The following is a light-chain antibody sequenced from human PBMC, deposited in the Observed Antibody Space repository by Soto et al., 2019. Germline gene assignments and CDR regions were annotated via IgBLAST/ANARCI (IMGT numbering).Light chain of an antibody. J-gene: IGKJ1*01. CDR3: QQTYSNPQT. CDR1: HGIDRH. CDR2: GAS. V-gene: IGKV1-39*01. Sequence: DIQMTQSLPSLSASVGDRVTITCRASHGIDRHLCWYQQKPGQAPKFLIYGASTLQSGVPSRFSGSGSGADFTLTISSLQPEDFATYYCQQTYSNPQTFGQGTKVEIK.